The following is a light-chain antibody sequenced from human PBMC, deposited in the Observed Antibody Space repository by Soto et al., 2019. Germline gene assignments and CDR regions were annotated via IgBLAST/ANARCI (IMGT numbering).Light chain of an antibody. V-gene: IGLV7-43*01. J-gene: IGLJ2*01. Sequence: QAVVTQEPSLTVSPGGTVTLTCASSTGAVTSGYYPNWFQQKPGQAPRALIYSTSNKYSWTPARFSGSLLGGKAALTLSGVQPEDEAEYYCLLYYGGAVVFGGGTQLTVL. CDR2: STS. CDR1: TGAVTSGYY. CDR3: LLYYGGAVV.